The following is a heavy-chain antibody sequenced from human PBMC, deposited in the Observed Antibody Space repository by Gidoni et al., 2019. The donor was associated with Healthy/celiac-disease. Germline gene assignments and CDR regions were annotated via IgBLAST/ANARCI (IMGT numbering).Heavy chain of an antibody. Sequence: EVQLVESGGGLVQPGGSLRLSCAASGFTFSSYWMHWVRKAPGKGLVWVSRINSDGSSTSYADSVKGRFTISRDNAKNTLYLQMNSLRAEDTAVYYCARVGRDFWSGYDAFDIWGQGTMVTVSS. CDR3: ARVGRDFWSGYDAFDI. CDR2: INSDGSST. CDR1: GFTFSSYW. V-gene: IGHV3-74*01. J-gene: IGHJ3*02. D-gene: IGHD3-3*01.